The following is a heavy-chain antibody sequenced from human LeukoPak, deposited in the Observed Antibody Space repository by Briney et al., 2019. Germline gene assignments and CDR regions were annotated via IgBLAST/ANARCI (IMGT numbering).Heavy chain of an antibody. CDR1: GFTFSSYA. CDR2: ISGSEGHT. D-gene: IGHD3-3*01. V-gene: IGHV3-23*01. CDR3: AREDYDFWTGNYGGSKSFDY. J-gene: IGHJ4*02. Sequence: PGGSLRLSCAASGFTFSSYAMSWVRQAPGKGLEWVSVISGSEGHTHYADSVKGRFTISRDNSKNTVYLQMNSLRAEDTAVYYCAREDYDFWTGNYGGSKSFDYWGQGTLVTVSS.